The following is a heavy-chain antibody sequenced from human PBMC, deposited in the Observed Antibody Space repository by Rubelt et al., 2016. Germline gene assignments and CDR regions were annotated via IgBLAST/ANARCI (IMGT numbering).Heavy chain of an antibody. CDR1: GGSISSYY. CDR2: IYYSGST. D-gene: IGHD3-3*01. Sequence: LTCTVSGGSISSYYWSWIRQPPGKGLEWIGYIYYSGSTNYNPSLKSRVTISVDTSKNQFSLKLSSVTAADTAVYYCARGSPLEWLSLNNLFYFDYWGQGTLVTVSS. CDR3: ARGSPLEWLSLNNLFYFDY. J-gene: IGHJ4*02. V-gene: IGHV4-59*01.